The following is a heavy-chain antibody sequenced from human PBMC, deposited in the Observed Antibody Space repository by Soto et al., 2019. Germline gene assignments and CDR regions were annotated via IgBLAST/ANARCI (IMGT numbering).Heavy chain of an antibody. CDR3: ARVSYSSSRFLDYYYGMDV. D-gene: IGHD6-13*01. CDR1: GDSVSSNSAA. J-gene: IGHJ6*02. Sequence: SQTLSLTCAISGDSVSSNSAAWNWIRQSPSRGLEWLGRTYYRSKWYNDYAVSVKSRITINPDTSKNQFSLQLNSVTPEDTAVYYCARVSYSSSRFLDYYYGMDVWGQGTTVTVSS. CDR2: TYYRSKWYN. V-gene: IGHV6-1*01.